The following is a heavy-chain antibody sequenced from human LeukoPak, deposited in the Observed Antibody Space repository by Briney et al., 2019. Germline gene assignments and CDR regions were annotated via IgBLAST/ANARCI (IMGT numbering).Heavy chain of an antibody. CDR3: ARDPSLLAYCGGDCYEVDWFDP. J-gene: IGHJ5*02. CDR1: GGSISSSIYY. V-gene: IGHV4-39*07. Sequence: SETLSLTCIVSGGSISSSIYYWAWVRQPPGKGLEWIGTVFYNGATQYSPSLRSRVTISIDTSRNQFSMKLNAVTAADTAVYYCARDPSLLAYCGGDCYEVDWFDPWGQGTLVAVSS. CDR2: VFYNGAT. D-gene: IGHD2-21*02.